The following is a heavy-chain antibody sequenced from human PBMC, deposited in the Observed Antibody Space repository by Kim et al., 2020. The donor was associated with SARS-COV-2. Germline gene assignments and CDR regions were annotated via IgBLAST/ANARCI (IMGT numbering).Heavy chain of an antibody. CDR3: AKSYDSSGYYYYFDY. V-gene: IGHV3-33*06. J-gene: IGHJ4*02. Sequence: GGSLRLSCAASGFTFSSYGMHWVRQAPGKGLEWVAVIWYDGSNTYYADSVKGRFTISRDNSKNTLYLQMNSLRAEDTAVYYCAKSYDSSGYYYYFDYWGQGTLVTVS. CDR1: GFTFSSYG. D-gene: IGHD3-22*01. CDR2: IWYDGSNT.